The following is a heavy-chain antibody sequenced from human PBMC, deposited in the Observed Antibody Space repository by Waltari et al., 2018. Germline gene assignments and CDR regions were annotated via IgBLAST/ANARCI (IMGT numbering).Heavy chain of an antibody. D-gene: IGHD3-10*01. V-gene: IGHV3-64D*08. Sequence: EVQLVESGGGLVQPGGSLRLSCSTSGFTFSSFAMHWVRQGPGKGLQYLSRISSKLASTYYLDSVKGRFTISRDNSNNTLYLQMSSLRPDDTAVYYCVKGRGPGGSGMDVWGQGTTVSVSS. CDR3: VKGRGPGGSGMDV. CDR1: GFTFSSFA. CDR2: ISSKLAST. J-gene: IGHJ6*02.